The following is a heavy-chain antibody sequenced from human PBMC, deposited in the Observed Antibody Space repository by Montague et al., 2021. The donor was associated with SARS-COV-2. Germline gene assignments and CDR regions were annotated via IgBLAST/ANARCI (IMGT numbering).Heavy chain of an antibody. V-gene: IGHV4-39*01. J-gene: IGHJ4*02. CDR3: ARHGKTRIATIVVVIGYFDY. CDR2: IYYRGST. Sequence: SETLSLTCTVSGGSISSSSYYWGWIRQPPGKGLEWIGSIYYRGSTYYNPSLKSRVTIPVDTSKNQFSLKLSSATAADTAVYYCARHGKTRIATIVVVIGYFDYWGQGTLVTVSS. D-gene: IGHD3-22*01. CDR1: GGSISSSSYY.